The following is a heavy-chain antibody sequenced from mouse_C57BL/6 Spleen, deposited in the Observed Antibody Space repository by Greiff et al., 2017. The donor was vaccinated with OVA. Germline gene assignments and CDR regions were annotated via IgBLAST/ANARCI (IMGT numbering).Heavy chain of an antibody. Sequence: EVQGVESGPELVKPGASVKMSCKASGYTFTDYNMHWVKQSHGKSLEWIGYINPNNGGTSYNQKFKGKATLTVNKSSSTAYMELRSLTSEDSAVYYCARLYYGNYNAMDYWGQGTSVTVSS. V-gene: IGHV1-22*01. CDR1: GYTFTDYN. CDR3: ARLYYGNYNAMDY. D-gene: IGHD2-1*01. CDR2: INPNNGGT. J-gene: IGHJ4*01.